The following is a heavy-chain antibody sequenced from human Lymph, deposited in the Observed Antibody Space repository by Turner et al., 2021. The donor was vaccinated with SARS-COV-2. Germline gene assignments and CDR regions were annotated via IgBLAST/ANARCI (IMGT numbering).Heavy chain of an antibody. Sequence: EVQLLESGGGLVQPGGSLRLSCAASGFTFSSYAMSWVRQAPGKGLEWVSAISGSGGDTYYADSVKGRFTISRDNSKNTLYLQMNSLRAEDTAVYYCAKGVRGAMILVVIPYFDYWGQGTLVTVSS. CDR3: AKGVRGAMILVVIPYFDY. V-gene: IGHV3-23*01. D-gene: IGHD3-22*01. J-gene: IGHJ4*02. CDR1: GFTFSSYA. CDR2: ISGSGGDT.